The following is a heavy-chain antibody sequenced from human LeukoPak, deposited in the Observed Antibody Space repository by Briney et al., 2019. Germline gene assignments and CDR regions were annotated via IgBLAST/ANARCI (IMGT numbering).Heavy chain of an antibody. J-gene: IGHJ4*02. Sequence: SETLSLTCAVYSGSFSGYYWTWFRQPPGKGLEWIGEFNHNWGAKYNPSLKSRVTISVDTSKNHLSLGLNSVTAADTAVYYCAASLWFGIYPDYWGQGSWSPSP. CDR1: SGSFSGYY. CDR2: FNHNWGA. V-gene: IGHV4-34*01. CDR3: AASLWFGIYPDY. D-gene: IGHD3-10*01.